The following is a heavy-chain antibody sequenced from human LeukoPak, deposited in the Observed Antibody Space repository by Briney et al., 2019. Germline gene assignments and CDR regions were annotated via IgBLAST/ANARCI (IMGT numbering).Heavy chain of an antibody. CDR3: ASRVLSMGHFDY. D-gene: IGHD2/OR15-2a*01. CDR2: IYYTGSS. CDR1: GGSISSSDYY. V-gene: IGHV4-39*07. J-gene: IGHJ4*02. Sequence: SETLSLTCTVSGGSISSSDYYWGWIRQPPGKGLEWIGNIYYTGSSSYNSSLKSRVTISVDTSKNQFSLQLSSVTAADTAVYYCASRVLSMGHFDYWGQGTLVTVSS.